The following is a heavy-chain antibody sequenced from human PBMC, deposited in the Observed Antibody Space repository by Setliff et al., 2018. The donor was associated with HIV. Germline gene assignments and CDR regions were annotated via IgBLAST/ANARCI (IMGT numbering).Heavy chain of an antibody. J-gene: IGHJ4*02. CDR2: LNYVGVT. D-gene: IGHD2-21*02. CDR3: ATTECRGADCPQMYDY. V-gene: IGHV4-39*07. CDR1: GGSISSGSYY. Sequence: PSETLSLTCSVSGGSISSGSYYWSWIRQPPGKGLEWIGELNYVGVTNHNPSLKSRVTISVEASKRQRSLKLNSVTAADTAVYFCATTECRGADCPQMYDYWGQGILVTVSS.